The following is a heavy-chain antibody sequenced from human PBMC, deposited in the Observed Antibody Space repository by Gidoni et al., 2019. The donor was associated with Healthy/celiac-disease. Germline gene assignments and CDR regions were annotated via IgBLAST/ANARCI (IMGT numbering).Heavy chain of an antibody. Sequence: QVQLQQWGAGLLKPSETLSLTCAVHGGSFSGYYWSCIRQPPGKGLEWIGEINHSGSTNYNPSLKSRVTISVDTSKNQFSLKLSSVTAADTAVYYCARYAERGGHDWGQGTLVTVSS. CDR3: ARYAERGGHD. CDR2: INHSGST. D-gene: IGHD1-1*01. J-gene: IGHJ4*02. V-gene: IGHV4-34*01. CDR1: GGSFSGYY.